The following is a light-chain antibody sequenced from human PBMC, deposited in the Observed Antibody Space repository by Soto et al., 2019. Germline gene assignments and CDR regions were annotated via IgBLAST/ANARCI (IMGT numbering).Light chain of an antibody. J-gene: IGKJ5*01. CDR3: QQYNNWPIT. Sequence: EIVMTQSPATLSVSPGERATLSCRASQSVSRNLAWYKQKPGQAPRLLIYDASTRATGTPARFSGSGSGTKFTLSISSLQSEDFAVYYCQQYNNWPITFGQGTRLEI. CDR2: DAS. V-gene: IGKV3D-15*01. CDR1: QSVSRN.